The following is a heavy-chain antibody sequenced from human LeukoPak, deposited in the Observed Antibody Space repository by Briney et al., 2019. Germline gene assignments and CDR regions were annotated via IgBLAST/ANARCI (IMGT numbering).Heavy chain of an antibody. CDR1: GFTFSSYS. V-gene: IGHV3-48*04. D-gene: IGHD6-19*01. CDR3: ARPGIAVADPLDY. Sequence: GGSLRLSCAASGFTFSSYSMNWVRQAPGKGLEWVSYISSSSSTIYYADSVKGRFTISRDNAKNSLYLQMNSLRAEDTAVYYCARPGIAVADPLDYWGQGTLVTVSS. CDR2: ISSSSSTI. J-gene: IGHJ4*02.